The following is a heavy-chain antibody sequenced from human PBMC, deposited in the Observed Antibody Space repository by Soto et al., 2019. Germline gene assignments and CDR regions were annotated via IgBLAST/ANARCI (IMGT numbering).Heavy chain of an antibody. Sequence: EVQLVESGGGLVQPGGSLRLSCAASGFTFNIDSMNWVRQAPGKGLEWVSYITSDTTTIHYADSVRGRFTISTDNAENSLFLQMNSLRDEDTAAYYCARSVAGHFDYWGQGALVTVSS. D-gene: IGHD6-19*01. CDR3: ARSVAGHFDY. CDR1: GFTFNIDS. J-gene: IGHJ4*02. V-gene: IGHV3-48*02. CDR2: ITSDTTTI.